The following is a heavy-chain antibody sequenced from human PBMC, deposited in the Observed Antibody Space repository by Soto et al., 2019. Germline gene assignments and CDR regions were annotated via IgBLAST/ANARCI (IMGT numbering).Heavy chain of an antibody. D-gene: IGHD2-21*02. CDR3: ARDPLSYCGGDCYTRGDWFDP. V-gene: IGHV1-69*01. Sequence: QVQLVQSGAEVKKPGSSVKVSCKASGGTFSSYAISWVRQAPGQGLEWMGGIIPIFGTANYAQKFQGRVTITADESTSTAYMELSSLISEDTAVYYCARDPLSYCGGDCYTRGDWFDPWGQGTLVTVSS. J-gene: IGHJ5*02. CDR1: GGTFSSYA. CDR2: IIPIFGTA.